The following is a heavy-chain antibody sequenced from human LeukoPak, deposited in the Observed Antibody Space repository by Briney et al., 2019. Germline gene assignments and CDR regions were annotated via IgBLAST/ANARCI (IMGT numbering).Heavy chain of an antibody. CDR1: GGFFSGYY. D-gene: IGHD2-15*01. CDR3: ARVFATSFVRSRCRFDP. J-gene: IGHJ5*02. V-gene: IGHV4-34*01. Sequence: SETLSLTCAVYGGFFSGYYWSWIRQPPGKGLEWIGEINHSGSTNYNPSLKSRVTISVDTSKNQFSLKLSSVTAADTAVYYCARVFATSFVRSRCRFDPWGQGTLVTVSS. CDR2: INHSGST.